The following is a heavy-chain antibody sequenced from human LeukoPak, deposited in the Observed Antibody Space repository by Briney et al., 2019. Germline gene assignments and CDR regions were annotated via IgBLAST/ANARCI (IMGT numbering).Heavy chain of an antibody. CDR1: GYTFTSYG. CDR3: ARDLEKRGTYYYCSGTCSPFDY. J-gene: IGHJ4*02. CDR2: ISAYNGNT. Sequence: ASVTVSCMASGYTFTSYGIRWVRQAPGQGREWMGWISAYNGNTNYAQKRQGRVTITKDTSTNTAYIELRSLRSDDTAVYYCARDLEKRGTYYYCSGTCSPFDYWGQGTLVTVSS. V-gene: IGHV1-18*01. D-gene: IGHD3-10*01.